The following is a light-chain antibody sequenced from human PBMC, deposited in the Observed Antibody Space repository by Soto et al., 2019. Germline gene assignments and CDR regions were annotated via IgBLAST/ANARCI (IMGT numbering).Light chain of an antibody. V-gene: IGLV2-14*01. CDR2: EVS. CDR1: TSDVGGYNF. CDR3: SSYTSTSTLAV. J-gene: IGLJ2*01. Sequence: QSALTQPASVSGSPGQSITISRTGATSDVGGYNFVSWYQQHPGKAPKVMIYEVSNRPSGVSNRFSGSKSGNTASLTISGLQAEDEADYYCSSYTSTSTLAVFGGGTKLTVL.